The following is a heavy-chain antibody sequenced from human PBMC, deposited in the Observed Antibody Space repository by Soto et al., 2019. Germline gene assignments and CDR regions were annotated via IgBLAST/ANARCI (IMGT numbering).Heavy chain of an antibody. CDR1: GGTFSSYA. D-gene: IGHD1-26*01. J-gene: IGHJ6*02. CDR2: IIPIFGTA. V-gene: IGHV1-69*06. Sequence: SVKVSCKASGGTFSSYAISWVRQAPGQVLEWMGGIIPIFGTANYAQKFQGRVTITADKSTSTAYMELSSLSSEDTAVYYCARPPGGSYRYYYYYYGMEVWGQGTTVTVSS. CDR3: ARPPGGSYRYYYYYYGMEV.